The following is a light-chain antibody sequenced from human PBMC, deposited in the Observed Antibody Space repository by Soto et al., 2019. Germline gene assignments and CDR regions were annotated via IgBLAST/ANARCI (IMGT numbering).Light chain of an antibody. J-gene: IGKJ3*01. CDR2: AAS. CDR3: QQSYSTRLT. CDR1: QSISSY. Sequence: DIQMTQSPSSLSASVGDRVTITCRASQSISSYLNWYQQKPGKAPKLLIYAASSLQSGVPSRFSGSGSGTDLTLTISSLQPEDFASYYCQQSYSTRLTFGPGTKVDIK. V-gene: IGKV1-39*01.